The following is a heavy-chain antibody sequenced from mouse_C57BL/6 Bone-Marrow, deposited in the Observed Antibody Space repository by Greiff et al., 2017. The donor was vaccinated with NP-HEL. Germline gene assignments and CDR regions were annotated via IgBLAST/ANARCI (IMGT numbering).Heavy chain of an antibody. J-gene: IGHJ4*01. CDR2: IYPGSGST. CDR3: ARYPSPYYAMDY. Sequence: QVQLQQSGAELVKPGASVKMSCKASGYTFTSYWITWVKQRPGQGLEWIGDIYPGSGSTNYNEKFKSKATLTVDTSSSTAYMQLSSLTSEDSAVYDCARYPSPYYAMDYWGQGTSVTVSS. CDR1: GYTFTSYW. V-gene: IGHV1-55*01. D-gene: IGHD6-1*01.